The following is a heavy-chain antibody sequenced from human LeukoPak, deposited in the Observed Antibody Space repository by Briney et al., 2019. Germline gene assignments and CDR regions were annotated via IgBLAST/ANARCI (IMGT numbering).Heavy chain of an antibody. V-gene: IGHV3-7*05. CDR2: IKEDGSET. D-gene: IGHD1-26*01. CDR1: GFTFSNYW. CDR3: VRSGGY. J-gene: IGHJ4*02. Sequence: GGSLRLSCAASGFTFSNYWMNWVRQAPGKGLEWVANIKEDGSETYYVDSVKGRFTISRDNAKNSLCLQMNSLRAEDTAIYYCVRSGGYWGQGTLVTVSS.